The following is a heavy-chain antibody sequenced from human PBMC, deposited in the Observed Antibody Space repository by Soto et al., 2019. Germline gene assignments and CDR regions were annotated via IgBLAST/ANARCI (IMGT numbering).Heavy chain of an antibody. D-gene: IGHD3-3*01. Sequence: ASVKVSCKASGYTFTGYYMHWVRQAPGQGLEWMGWINPNSGGTNYAQKFQGRVTMTRDTSISTAYMELSRLRSDDTAVYYCARDPHKYYDFWRGSFYYYGMDVWGQGTTVTVSS. J-gene: IGHJ6*02. V-gene: IGHV1-2*02. CDR3: ARDPHKYYDFWRGSFYYYGMDV. CDR1: GYTFTGYY. CDR2: INPNSGGT.